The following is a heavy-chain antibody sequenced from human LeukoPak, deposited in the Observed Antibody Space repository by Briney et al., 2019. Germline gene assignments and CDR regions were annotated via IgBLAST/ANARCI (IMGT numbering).Heavy chain of an antibody. V-gene: IGHV4-4*09. D-gene: IGHD2-2*02. Sequence: PSETLSLTCTVSGGSISSYYWSWIRQPPGKGLEWIAYIYTSGSTNYNPSLKSRVTISVDTSKNQFSLKLSSVTAADTAVYYCARGEYQLLNPFDPWGQGTLVTVSS. CDR2: IYTSGST. CDR3: ARGEYQLLNPFDP. J-gene: IGHJ5*02. CDR1: GGSISSYY.